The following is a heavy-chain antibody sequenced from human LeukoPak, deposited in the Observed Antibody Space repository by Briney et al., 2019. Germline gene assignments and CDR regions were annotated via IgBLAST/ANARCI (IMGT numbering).Heavy chain of an antibody. CDR2: ISGSGGST. Sequence: GGSLRLSCVASGFTFSSYAMSWVRQAPGKGLEWVSAISGSGGSTYYADSVKGRFTISRDNSKNTLYLQMNSLRAEDTAVYYCAKGRYCSGGSCYYYFDYWGQGTLVTVSS. J-gene: IGHJ4*02. CDR3: AKGRYCSGGSCYYYFDY. CDR1: GFTFSSYA. D-gene: IGHD2-15*01. V-gene: IGHV3-23*01.